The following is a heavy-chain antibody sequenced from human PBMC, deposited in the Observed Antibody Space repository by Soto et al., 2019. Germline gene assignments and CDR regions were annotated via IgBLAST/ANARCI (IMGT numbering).Heavy chain of an antibody. J-gene: IGHJ4*02. V-gene: IGHV4-59*01. D-gene: IGHD3-10*01. CDR3: AILLRARTQVTLAR. CDR2: IYYSGST. Sequence: PPETLSLTCTVSGGSISSYYWSWIRQPPGKGLEWIGYIYYSGSTNYNPSLKSRVTISVDTSKNQFSLKLSSVTAADTAVYYCAILLRARTQVTLARRGQGAPVTVSA. CDR1: GGSISSYY.